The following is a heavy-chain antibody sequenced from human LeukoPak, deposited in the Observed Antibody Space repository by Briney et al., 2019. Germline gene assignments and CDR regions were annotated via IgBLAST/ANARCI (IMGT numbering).Heavy chain of an antibody. CDR3: VRDLCHGGSCFHFDS. D-gene: IGHD2-15*01. J-gene: IGHJ4*02. V-gene: IGHV1-2*02. CDR2: INPDSGAT. Sequence: ASVKVSCKTSGYTFTDYYVHWVRQAPGQGLEWLAWINPDSGATNFAQRFQGRVTMTRDTSVNTVHMELNRLRSDDTAVYYCVRDLCHGGSCFHFDSWGQGTLVTVSS. CDR1: GYTFTDYY.